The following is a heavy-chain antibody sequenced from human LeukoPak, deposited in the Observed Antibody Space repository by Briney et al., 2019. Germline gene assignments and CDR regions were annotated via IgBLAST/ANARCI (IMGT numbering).Heavy chain of an antibody. CDR2: INPNSGGT. D-gene: IGHD2-2*02. CDR1: GYTFTGYY. J-gene: IGHJ6*02. Sequence: ASVKVSCKASGYTFTGYYMHWVRQAPGQGLEWMGWINPNSGGTNYAQKFQGRVTMTRDTSISTAYMELSRLRSDDTAVYYCATAADCSSTSCYRGFYYYYGMDVWGQGTTVTVSS. CDR3: ATAADCSSTSCYRGFYYYYGMDV. V-gene: IGHV1-2*02.